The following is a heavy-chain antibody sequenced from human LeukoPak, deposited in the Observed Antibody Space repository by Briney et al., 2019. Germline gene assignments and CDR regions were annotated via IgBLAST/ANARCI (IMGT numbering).Heavy chain of an antibody. CDR2: ISYDGSNK. CDR1: GFTSSSYA. D-gene: IGHD2-2*02. Sequence: PGGSLRLSCAASGFTSSSYAMHWVRQAPGKGLEWVAVISYDGSNKYYADSVKGRFTTSRDNSKNTLYLQMNSLRAEDTAVYYCARGPVVPAAILLIEEFDYWGQGTLVTVSS. J-gene: IGHJ4*02. V-gene: IGHV3-30-3*01. CDR3: ARGPVVPAAILLIEEFDY.